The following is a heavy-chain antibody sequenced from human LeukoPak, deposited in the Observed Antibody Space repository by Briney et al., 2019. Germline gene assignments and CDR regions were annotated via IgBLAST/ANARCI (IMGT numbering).Heavy chain of an antibody. CDR2: INPNSGGT. J-gene: IGHJ4*02. V-gene: IGHV1-2*02. CDR3: ATRALRFLEWSEFDY. Sequence: ASVKVSCKASGYTFTGYYMHWVRQAPGQGLEWMGWINPNSGGTNYAQKFQGRVTLTVDTSTETVYMELSSLTSDDTAVYYCATRALRFLEWSEFDYWGQGTLVTVSS. D-gene: IGHD3-3*01. CDR1: GYTFTGYY.